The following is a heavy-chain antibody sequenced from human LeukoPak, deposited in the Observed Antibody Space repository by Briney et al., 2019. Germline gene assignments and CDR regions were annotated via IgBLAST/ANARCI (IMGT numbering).Heavy chain of an antibody. Sequence: GGSLRLSCAASGFTFSSYEVNWVRQAPGKRLEWVSYISSSGSTTYYADSVKGRFTISRDNAKNSLYLQMSSLRAEDTAVYYCAKRGCDTNGCPYYFDYWGQGTLVTVSS. V-gene: IGHV3-48*03. D-gene: IGHD2-8*01. CDR3: AKRGCDTNGCPYYFDY. J-gene: IGHJ4*02. CDR1: GFTFSSYE. CDR2: ISSSGSTT.